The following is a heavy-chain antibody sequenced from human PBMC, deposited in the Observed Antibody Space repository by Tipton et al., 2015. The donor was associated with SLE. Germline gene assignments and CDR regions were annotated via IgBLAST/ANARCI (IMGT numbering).Heavy chain of an antibody. Sequence: GLVKPSETLSLICAVSGYSISSGFHWGWIRQPPGKGLEWIVSIYYSGSTYYNPSLKSRVTISVDTSKNQFSLKLSSVTAADTAVYYCARDHGSGSYYNPHWFDPWGQGTLVTVSS. CDR3: ARDHGSGSYYNPHWFDP. D-gene: IGHD3-10*01. CDR2: IYYSGST. CDR1: GYSISSGFH. V-gene: IGHV4-38-2*02. J-gene: IGHJ5*02.